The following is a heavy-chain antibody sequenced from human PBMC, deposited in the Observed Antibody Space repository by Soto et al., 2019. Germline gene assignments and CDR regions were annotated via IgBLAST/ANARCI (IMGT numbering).Heavy chain of an antibody. J-gene: IGHJ5*02. Sequence: QVQLQESGPGLVKPSQTLSLTCTVSGGSISSGGYYWSWIRQHPGKGLEWIGYIYYSGSTYYNPSLKSRVTIAVDTSKNQFSLKLSSVTAADTAVYYCARVIGYCSSTSCFEFDPWGQGTLVTVSS. D-gene: IGHD2-2*01. V-gene: IGHV4-31*03. CDR1: GGSISSGGYY. CDR2: IYYSGST. CDR3: ARVIGYCSSTSCFEFDP.